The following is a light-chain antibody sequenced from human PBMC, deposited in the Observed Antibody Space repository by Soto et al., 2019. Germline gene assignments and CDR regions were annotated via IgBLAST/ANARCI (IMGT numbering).Light chain of an antibody. J-gene: IGKJ2*01. Sequence: EIVLTQSPGTLSLSPGERATLSCRASQSISNSYLAWYQQKPGQAPRLVIHGISTRATGVPDRFSGGGSGTDLSLSISRLEPEDFAVYYCQQYDSSPYTFGQGTKVDIK. CDR3: QQYDSSPYT. CDR1: QSISNSY. V-gene: IGKV3-20*01. CDR2: GIS.